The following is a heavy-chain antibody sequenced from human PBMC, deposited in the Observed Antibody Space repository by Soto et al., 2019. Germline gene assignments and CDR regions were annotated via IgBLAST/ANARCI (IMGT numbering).Heavy chain of an antibody. CDR1: GFTLDDYG. Sequence: CLPLSCAASGFTLDDYGMHWVRQVPGKGLEWVSSISWNSGSIGYAESVEGRFTISRDNAKNSLYLQLNSLRAEDTALFYCAKDIFDCSSDSCPPYGMDVWGQGTTVTVSS. CDR3: AKDIFDCSSDSCPPYGMDV. V-gene: IGHV3-9*01. J-gene: IGHJ6*02. CDR2: ISWNSGSI. D-gene: IGHD2-2*01.